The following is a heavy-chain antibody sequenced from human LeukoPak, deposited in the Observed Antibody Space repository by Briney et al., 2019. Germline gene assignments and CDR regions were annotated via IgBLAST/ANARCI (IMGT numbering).Heavy chain of an antibody. D-gene: IGHD5-18*01. Sequence: PGGSLRLSCAASGFTFSSYAMSWVRQAPGKGLEWVSAISGSGGTIYYADSVKGRFTISRDNAKNSLYLQMNNLRVEDTAVYYCARDQPIGYNYGYPFDNWGQGTLVTVSS. CDR1: GFTFSSYA. CDR3: ARDQPIGYNYGYPFDN. V-gene: IGHV3-23*01. CDR2: ISGSGGTI. J-gene: IGHJ4*02.